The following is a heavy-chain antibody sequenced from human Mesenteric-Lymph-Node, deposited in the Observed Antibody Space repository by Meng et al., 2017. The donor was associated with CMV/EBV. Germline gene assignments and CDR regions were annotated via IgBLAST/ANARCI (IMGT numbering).Heavy chain of an antibody. V-gene: IGHV3-21*01. CDR2: INSRGRDI. CDR3: ARDNDFTNSY. Sequence: GALKISCIASGFNFGGYSMNWVRQAPGKGLEWVSHINSRGRDIQYADSVKGRFTISRDSAKNSLYLQLEDLRVDDTAVYYCARDNDFTNSYWGQGTLVTVSS. J-gene: IGHJ4*02. D-gene: IGHD2-8*01. CDR1: GFNFGGYS.